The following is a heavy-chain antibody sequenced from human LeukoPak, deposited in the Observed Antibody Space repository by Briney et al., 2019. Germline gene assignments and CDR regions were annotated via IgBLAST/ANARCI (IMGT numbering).Heavy chain of an antibody. CDR1: GFTFSSYA. J-gene: IGHJ6*03. D-gene: IGHD4-23*01. V-gene: IGHV3-23*01. Sequence: GGSLRLSCAASGFTFSSYAMSWVRQAPGKGLEWVSAISGSGGSTYYADSVKGRFTISRDNSKNTLFLQMNSLRAEDTAVYYCAKGATVVTTYYYYMDVWGKGTTVTVSS. CDR2: ISGSGGST. CDR3: AKGATVVTTYYYYMDV.